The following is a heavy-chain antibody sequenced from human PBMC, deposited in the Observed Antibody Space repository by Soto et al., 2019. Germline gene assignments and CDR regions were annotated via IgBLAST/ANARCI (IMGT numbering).Heavy chain of an antibody. V-gene: IGHV1-46*03. CDR1: GYTFTSYY. CDR3: ARDYCSGGSCYIDYYYYYMDV. Sequence: ASVKVSCKASGYTFTSYYMHWVRQAPGQGLEWMGIINPSGGSTSYAQKFQGRVTMTRDTSTSTVYMELSSLRSEDTAVYYCARDYCSGGSCYIDYYYYYMDVWGKGTTVTVSS. D-gene: IGHD2-15*01. CDR2: INPSGGST. J-gene: IGHJ6*03.